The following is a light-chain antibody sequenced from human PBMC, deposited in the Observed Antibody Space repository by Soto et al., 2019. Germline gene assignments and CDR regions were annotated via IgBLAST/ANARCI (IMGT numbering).Light chain of an antibody. CDR2: DTS. CDR1: QSLSNSF. J-gene: IGKJ5*01. Sequence: PGERATLSCRASQSLSNSFIAWYQQKPGQAPRLLIYDTSSRATGIPDRFSGSGSGTDFTLTINRLEPEDFSVFYCQQYGTSEIIFGQGTRLE. V-gene: IGKV3-20*01. CDR3: QQYGTSEII.